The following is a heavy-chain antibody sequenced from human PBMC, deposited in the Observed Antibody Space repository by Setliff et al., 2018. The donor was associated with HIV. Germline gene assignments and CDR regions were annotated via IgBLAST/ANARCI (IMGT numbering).Heavy chain of an antibody. D-gene: IGHD1-7*01. CDR2: ISGSGTSI. J-gene: IGHJ6*03. CDR1: GFTFSTYT. V-gene: IGHV3-21*01. Sequence: KPGGSLRLSCAPSGFTFSTYTMNWVRQAPGKGLEWVSSISGSGTSIYYADSVKGRFTISRDNAKNSLYLQMNSLRAEDTAVYYCTRDYWYDWNSVMDVWGKGTTVTVSS. CDR3: TRDYWYDWNSVMDV.